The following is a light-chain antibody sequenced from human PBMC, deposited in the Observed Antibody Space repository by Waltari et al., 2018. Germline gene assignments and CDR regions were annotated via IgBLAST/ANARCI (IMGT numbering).Light chain of an antibody. Sequence: QSALTQPASVSGSPGQSITISCTGTSSDVGIYNLVSWYQQYPGQAPKLMIYEVTKRPSGVSNRFSGSKSGNTASLTISGLQAEDEADYYCSSYAGSSTLVFGGGTKLTVL. CDR2: EVT. CDR3: SSYAGSSTLV. CDR1: SSDVGIYNL. J-gene: IGLJ2*01. V-gene: IGLV2-23*02.